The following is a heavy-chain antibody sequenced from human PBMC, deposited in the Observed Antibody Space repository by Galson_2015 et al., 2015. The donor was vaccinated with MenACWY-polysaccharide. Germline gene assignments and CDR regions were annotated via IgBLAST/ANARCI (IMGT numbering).Heavy chain of an antibody. CDR2: ISIRGDFI. V-gene: IGHV3-21*06. J-gene: IGHJ6*03. D-gene: IGHD5-12*01. Sequence: ALRLSCAVSGFPFSTYNMNWVRQAPGKGLEWVSFISIRGDFIFYADSVKGRFTISRDNAKNSLHLHMNSLRGDDTAVYYCARELHGPIVARRNSYHYYFYMDVWGNGTAVTVSS. CDR1: GFPFSTYN. CDR3: ARELHGPIVARRNSYHYYFYMDV.